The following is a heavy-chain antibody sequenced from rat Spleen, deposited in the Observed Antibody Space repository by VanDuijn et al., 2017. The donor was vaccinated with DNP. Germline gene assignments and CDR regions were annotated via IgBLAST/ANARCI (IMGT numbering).Heavy chain of an antibody. CDR2: ISYSGST. CDR1: GYSITSNY. Sequence: EVQLQESGPGLVKPSQSLSLTCSVTGYSITSNYWGWIRKFPGNKMEWIGYISYSGSTSYNPSLKSRISITRDTSKNQSILHLNSVTTEATATYYCARGGGGIWSAYWGQGTLVTVSS. J-gene: IGHJ3*01. CDR3: ARGGGGIWSAY. D-gene: IGHD4-3*01. V-gene: IGHV3-1*01.